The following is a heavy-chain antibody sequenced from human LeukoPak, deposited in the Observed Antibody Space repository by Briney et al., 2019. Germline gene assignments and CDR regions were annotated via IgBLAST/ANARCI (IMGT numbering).Heavy chain of an antibody. CDR1: GFTFSAHY. Sequence: GGSLRPSCAASGFTFSAHYMSWIRQAPGKGLEWLSYISSSGSALYYADSVKGRFIISRDNAKNSLFLEMNNLRAEDTAVYYCARDPDTSSKIDYWGQGTLVTVSS. D-gene: IGHD5-18*01. J-gene: IGHJ4*02. CDR2: ISSSGSAL. V-gene: IGHV3-11*01. CDR3: ARDPDTSSKIDY.